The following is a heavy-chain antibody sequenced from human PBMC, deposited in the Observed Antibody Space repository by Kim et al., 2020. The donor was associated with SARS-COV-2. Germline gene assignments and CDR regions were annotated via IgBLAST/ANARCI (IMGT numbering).Heavy chain of an antibody. CDR3: ARAVCFVVVPSATDAVFVY. V-gene: IGHV3-21*01. J-gene: IGHJ4*02. CDR2: ITSSTYI. CDR1: GFTFSSYN. D-gene: IGHD2-2*01. Sequence: GGSLRLSCAASGFTFSSYNMNWVRQAPGKGLEWLSSITSSTYIYYADSVKGRFTISRDNAKNSLYLQMNSLRAEDTAVYYCARAVCFVVVPSATDAVFVYWGQGTLVTVSS.